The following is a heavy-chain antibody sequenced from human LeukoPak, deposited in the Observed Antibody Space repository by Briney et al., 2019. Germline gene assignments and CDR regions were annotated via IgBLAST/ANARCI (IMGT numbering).Heavy chain of an antibody. Sequence: PGGSLRLSCAASGFTFSSYGMHWVRQAPGKGLEWVAVIWYDGSNKYYADSVKGRFTISRDNSKNTLYLQMNSQRAEDTAVYYCAKDKGDDSSYYMDVWGKGTTVTVSS. D-gene: IGHD6-6*01. CDR2: IWYDGSNK. CDR1: GFTFSSYG. J-gene: IGHJ6*03. CDR3: AKDKGDDSSYYMDV. V-gene: IGHV3-33*06.